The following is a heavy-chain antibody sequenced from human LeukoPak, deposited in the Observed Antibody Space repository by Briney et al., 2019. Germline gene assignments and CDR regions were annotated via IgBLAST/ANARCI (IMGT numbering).Heavy chain of an antibody. V-gene: IGHV4-4*09. J-gene: IGHJ6*03. CDR1: GVSMSYDY. D-gene: IGHD3-10*01. Sequence: PSETLSLTCTVSGVSMSYDYWSWIRQTPGMRLEWIGYIYTSGSTRYNPSLKSRVTISVDTSKNHFSLRLRSVTAADTAVYYCARHFRRDYSASGASQYYHYIDVWGKGTTVTVSS. CDR2: IYTSGST. CDR3: ARHFRRDYSASGASQYYHYIDV.